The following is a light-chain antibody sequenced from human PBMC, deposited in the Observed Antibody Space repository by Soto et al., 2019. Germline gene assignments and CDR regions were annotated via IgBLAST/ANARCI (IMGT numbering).Light chain of an antibody. V-gene: IGLV2-14*01. Sequence: QSALTRPASVSGSPGQSITISCTGTSSDVGGYNYVSWYQLHPGKAPKLMIYDVSNRPSGVSSRFSGSKSGNTASLTISGLQAEDEADYYCSSYTSSSTLYVFGTGTQLTVL. CDR1: SSDVGGYNY. CDR3: SSYTSSSTLYV. CDR2: DVS. J-gene: IGLJ1*01.